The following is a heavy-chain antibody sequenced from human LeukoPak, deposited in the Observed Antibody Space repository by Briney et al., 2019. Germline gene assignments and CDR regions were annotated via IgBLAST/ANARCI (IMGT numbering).Heavy chain of an antibody. CDR3: ARASIAAVDAFDI. CDR1: GFTFSSYG. CDR2: IWYDGSNK. D-gene: IGHD6-13*01. V-gene: IGHV3-33*01. J-gene: IGHJ3*02. Sequence: GGSLRLSCAASGFTFSSYGMHWVRQAPGKGLEGLAVIWYDGSNKYYADSVKGRYTISRDNSKNTLYLQMNSLRAEDTAVYYCARASIAAVDAFDIWGQGTMVTVSS.